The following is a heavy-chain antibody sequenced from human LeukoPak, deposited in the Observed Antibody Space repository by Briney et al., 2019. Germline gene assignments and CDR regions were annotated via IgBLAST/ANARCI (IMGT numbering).Heavy chain of an antibody. D-gene: IGHD3-16*01. V-gene: IGHV3-74*01. J-gene: IGHJ4*02. CDR2: INEDATTI. CDR3: VRDLILVWTPGDDFDF. CDR1: GFAFSAYW. Sequence: HPGGSLRLSCAASGFAFSAYWMHRVRQAPGKGLEWVSRINEDATTITYADSVKGRFIISRDNSKKSLYLQMNNLRAEDTAVYYCVRDLILVWTPGDDFDFWGQGTLVIVSS.